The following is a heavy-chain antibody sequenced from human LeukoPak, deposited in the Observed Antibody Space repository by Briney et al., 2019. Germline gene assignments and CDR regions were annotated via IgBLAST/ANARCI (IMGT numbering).Heavy chain of an antibody. CDR1: GGSISSGEYY. J-gene: IGHJ4*02. Sequence: SQTLSLTCTVSGGSISSGEYYWSWIRQPPGKGLEWIGYIHYSGSTYYNSSLKSRVTISVDTSKNQFSLKLSSVTAADTAVYYCARAPPRFDYWGQGTLVTVSP. CDR2: IHYSGST. V-gene: IGHV4-30-4*01. CDR3: ARAPPRFDY.